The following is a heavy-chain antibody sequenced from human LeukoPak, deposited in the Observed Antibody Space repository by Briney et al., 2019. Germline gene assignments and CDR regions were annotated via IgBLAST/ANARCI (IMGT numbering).Heavy chain of an antibody. Sequence: PGGSLRLSCEASGFTFSNYGMHWVRQAPGKGLEWVAFIRFDGSSEKYGDSVEGRFTVSRDNAKNTLYLQMATLRPEDTGFYYCANGGGYFLHWGQGTLVTVSS. CDR1: GFTFSNYG. D-gene: IGHD3-16*01. CDR2: IRFDGSSE. V-gene: IGHV3-30*02. J-gene: IGHJ1*01. CDR3: ANGGGYFLH.